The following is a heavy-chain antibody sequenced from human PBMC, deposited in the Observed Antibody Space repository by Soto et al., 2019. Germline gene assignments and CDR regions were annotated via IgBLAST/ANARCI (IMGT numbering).Heavy chain of an antibody. CDR1: GFTFSSYA. CDR3: AKVPYDFWSGYPYFDY. J-gene: IGHJ4*02. CDR2: ISGSGGST. Sequence: PGGSLRLSCAASGFTFSSYAMSWVRQAPGKGLEWVSAISGSGGSTYYADSVKGRFTISRDNSKNTLYLQMNSLRAEDTAVYYCAKVPYDFWSGYPYFDYWGQGTLVTVSS. V-gene: IGHV3-23*01. D-gene: IGHD3-3*01.